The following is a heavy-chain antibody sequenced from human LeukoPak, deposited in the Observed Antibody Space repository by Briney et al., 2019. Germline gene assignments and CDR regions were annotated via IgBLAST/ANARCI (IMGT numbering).Heavy chain of an antibody. V-gene: IGHV3-23*01. CDR2: ISGDGTET. D-gene: IGHD2-15*01. CDR1: GLTFRNYA. CDR3: AKGGHYSFFDY. Sequence: GSLRLSCAASGLTFRNYAMSWVREAPGKGLEWASTISGDGTETFFADSVRGRFTISRDNSKSTVSLQMNSLRVEDMAVYYCAKGGHYSFFDYWGRGTLVIVSS. J-gene: IGHJ4*02.